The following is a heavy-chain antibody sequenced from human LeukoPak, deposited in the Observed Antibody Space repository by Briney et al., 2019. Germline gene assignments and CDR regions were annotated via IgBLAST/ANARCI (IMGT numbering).Heavy chain of an antibody. V-gene: IGHV3-48*01. J-gene: IGHJ3*02. Sequence: PGRSLRLSCTASGFTFSSYSMNWVRQAPGKGLEWVSYISSSSSTIYYADSVKGRFTISRDNAKNSLYLQMNSLRAEDTAVYYCARDRTIVVVPAPGAFDIWGQGTMVTVSS. CDR2: ISSSSSTI. CDR3: ARDRTIVVVPAPGAFDI. D-gene: IGHD2-2*01. CDR1: GFTFSSYS.